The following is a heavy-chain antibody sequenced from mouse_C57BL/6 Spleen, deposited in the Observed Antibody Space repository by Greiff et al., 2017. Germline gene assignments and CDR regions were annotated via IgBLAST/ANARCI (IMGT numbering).Heavy chain of an antibody. V-gene: IGHV5-9-1*02. CDR3: TRGERAQLRHNYYAMDY. CDR1: GFTFSSYA. Sequence: EVQRVESGEGLVKPGGSLKLSCAASGFTFSSYAMSWVRQTPEKRLEWVAYISSGGDYIYYADTVKGRFTISRDNARNTLYLQMSSLKSEDTAMYYGTRGERAQLRHNYYAMDYWGQGTSVTVSS. CDR2: ISSGGDYI. D-gene: IGHD3-1*01. J-gene: IGHJ4*01.